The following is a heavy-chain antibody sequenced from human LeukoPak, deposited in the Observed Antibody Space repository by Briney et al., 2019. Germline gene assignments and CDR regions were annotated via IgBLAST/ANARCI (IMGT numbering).Heavy chain of an antibody. Sequence: PSETLSLTFTVSGGSISSYYWSWIRQPPGKGLEWIGYIYYSGSTNYNPSLKSRVTISVDTSKNQFSLKLSSVTAADTAVYYCARQIGSGYFDWGQGALVTVSS. J-gene: IGHJ4*02. CDR2: IYYSGST. D-gene: IGHD3-22*01. V-gene: IGHV4-59*08. CDR1: GGSISSYY. CDR3: ARQIGSGYFD.